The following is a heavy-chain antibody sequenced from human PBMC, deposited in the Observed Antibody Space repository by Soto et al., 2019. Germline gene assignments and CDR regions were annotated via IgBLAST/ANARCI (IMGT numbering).Heavy chain of an antibody. Sequence: EVQLVESGGGLVQPGESLRLSCAASGFSFTSSWMSWVRQSPEKGLEWVANIKEDGSDKYYVDSAKGRFTISRDNAKNSLFLEMNSLRAEDTAVYYCVRDLRGGSAFDIWGQGTMVTVSS. CDR1: GFSFTSSW. D-gene: IGHD3-16*01. CDR3: VRDLRGGSAFDI. J-gene: IGHJ3*02. V-gene: IGHV3-7*01. CDR2: IKEDGSDK.